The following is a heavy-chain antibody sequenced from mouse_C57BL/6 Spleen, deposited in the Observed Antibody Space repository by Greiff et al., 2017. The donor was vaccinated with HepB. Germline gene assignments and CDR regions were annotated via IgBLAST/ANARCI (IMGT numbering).Heavy chain of an antibody. CDR2: IDPNSGGT. CDR3: ARPSYYGSSPFDY. V-gene: IGHV1-72*01. Sequence: QVQLKQPGAELVKPGASVKLSCKASGYTFTSYWMHWVKQRPGRGLEWIGRIDPNSGGTKYNEKFKSKATLTVDKPSSTAYMQLSSLTSEDSAVYYCARPSYYGSSPFDYWGQGTTLTVSS. D-gene: IGHD1-1*01. J-gene: IGHJ2*01. CDR1: GYTFTSYW.